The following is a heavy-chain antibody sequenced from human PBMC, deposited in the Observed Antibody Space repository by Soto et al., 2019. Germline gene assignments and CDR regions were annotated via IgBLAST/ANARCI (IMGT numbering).Heavy chain of an antibody. V-gene: IGHV1-8*01. CDR3: ARYSGATNAFDI. J-gene: IGHJ3*02. CDR2: MNPNSGNT. D-gene: IGHD1-26*01. Sequence: ASVKVSCKASGYTFTSYDINWVRQATGQGLEWMGWMNPNSGNTGYAQKFQGRVTMTRNTSISTAYMELSSLRSEDTAVYYCARYSGATNAFDIWGQGTMVTVSS. CDR1: GYTFTSYD.